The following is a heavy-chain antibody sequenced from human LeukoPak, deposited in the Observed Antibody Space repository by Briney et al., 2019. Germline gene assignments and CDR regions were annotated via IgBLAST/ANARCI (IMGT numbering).Heavy chain of an antibody. CDR2: ISPSGGST. D-gene: IGHD3-16*01. V-gene: IGHV1-46*01. J-gene: IGHJ3*02. Sequence: GASVKVSCKASGYTFTSYYMHWVRQAPGQGLEWMGIISPSGGSTSYAQKFQGRVTMTRDMSTSTVYMELSSLRSEDTAVYYCASSSLYYDDAFDIWGQGTMVTVSS. CDR1: GYTFTSYY. CDR3: ASSSLYYDDAFDI.